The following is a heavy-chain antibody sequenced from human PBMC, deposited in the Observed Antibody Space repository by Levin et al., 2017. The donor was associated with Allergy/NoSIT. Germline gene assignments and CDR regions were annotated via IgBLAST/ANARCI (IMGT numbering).Heavy chain of an antibody. J-gene: IGHJ6*02. Sequence: SETLSLTCTVSGGSISSYYWSWIRQPAGKGLEWIGRIYTSGSTNYNPSLKSRVTMSVDTSKNQFSLKLSSVTAADTAVYYCARGLGDYGDRGYYYYGMDVWGQGTTVTVSS. CDR1: GGSISSYY. CDR3: ARGLGDYGDRGYYYYGMDV. V-gene: IGHV4-4*07. CDR2: IYTSGST. D-gene: IGHD4-17*01.